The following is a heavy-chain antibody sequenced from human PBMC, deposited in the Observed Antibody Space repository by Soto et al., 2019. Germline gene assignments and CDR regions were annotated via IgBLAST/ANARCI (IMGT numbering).Heavy chain of an antibody. J-gene: IGHJ4*02. CDR1: GFTFSNYW. CDR2: LNTDGTTT. CDR3: VRDLSGPLDY. V-gene: IGHV3-74*01. Sequence: EVQLVESGGGLVQPGGSLRLSCAASGFTFSNYWMHWVRQAPGKGLVWVSRLNTDGTTTFYADSVKGRFTISRDNAKNTQKLQISRLRAEDTAVYYCVRDLSGPLDYWGLGTLVTVSS.